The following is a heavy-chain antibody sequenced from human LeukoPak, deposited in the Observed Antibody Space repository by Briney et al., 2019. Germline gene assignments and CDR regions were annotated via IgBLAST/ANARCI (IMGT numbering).Heavy chain of an antibody. D-gene: IGHD6-13*01. Sequence: PGGSLRLSCAASGFSFGDYTMHWVRQPPGKGLEWVSLINWDGGSAYYRDSVRGRFTISRDTSKNSLYLQMHSLRTDDTALYYCAKDLGKVIAAAGTSGFDTWGRGTLVTVSS. J-gene: IGHJ4*01. CDR1: GFSFGDYT. CDR3: AKDLGKVIAAAGTSGFDT. V-gene: IGHV3-43*01. CDR2: INWDGGSA.